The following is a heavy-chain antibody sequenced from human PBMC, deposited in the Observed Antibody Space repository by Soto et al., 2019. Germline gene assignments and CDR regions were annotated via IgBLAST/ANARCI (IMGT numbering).Heavy chain of an antibody. CDR1: GFIFSNYE. CDR3: ARIMGYDRSIDY. J-gene: IGHJ4*02. V-gene: IGHV3-48*03. D-gene: IGHD2-8*01. Sequence: EVQLVESGGGMVQPGGSLRLSCAASGFIFSNYEMKWVRQAPGKGLEWVSYISRSGVTRYYADSVKGRFTISRDNARNSRYLQMNGLRGEDTAHYYCARIMGYDRSIDYWGRGTLVTVSS. CDR2: ISRSGVTR.